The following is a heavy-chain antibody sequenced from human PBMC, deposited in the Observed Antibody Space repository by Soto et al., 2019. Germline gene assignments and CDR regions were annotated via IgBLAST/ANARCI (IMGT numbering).Heavy chain of an antibody. CDR1: GFTFSDSG. J-gene: IGHJ4*02. V-gene: IGHV3-30*03. Sequence: QVYLVESGGGVVQPGTPLRLSCAASGFTFSDSGMHWVRQAPGKGLEWVAVISYDGSGKFYGDSVKGRFTISRDNSKNRVYLRMRGLTPEDPAVSYCATVRRAYYYGSGADSWGQGTLVTVAA. CDR2: ISYDGSGK. CDR3: ATVRRAYYYGSGADS. D-gene: IGHD3-10*01.